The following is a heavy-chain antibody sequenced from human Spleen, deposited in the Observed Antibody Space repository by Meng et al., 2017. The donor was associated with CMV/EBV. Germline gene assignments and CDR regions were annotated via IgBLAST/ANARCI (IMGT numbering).Heavy chain of an antibody. J-gene: IGHJ4*02. D-gene: IGHD3-16*01. CDR1: GFTFSSYS. CDR3: ARYEGGVGFDY. CDR2: ISSSSYI. V-gene: IGHV3-21*01. Sequence: GGSLRLSCAASGFTFSSYSMNWVRQAPGKGLEWVSSISSSSYIYYADSVKGRFTISRDNAKNSLYLQMNSLRAEDTAVYYCARYEGGVGFDYWGQGTLVTVSS.